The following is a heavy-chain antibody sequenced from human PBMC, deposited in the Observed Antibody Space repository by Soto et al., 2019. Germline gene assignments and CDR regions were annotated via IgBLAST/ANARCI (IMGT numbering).Heavy chain of an antibody. V-gene: IGHV5-10-1*01. CDR1: GYSFNTFW. CDR2: IDPGDSNT. D-gene: IGHD2-15*01. J-gene: IGHJ6*02. Sequence: GESLKISCKASGYSFNTFWISWVRQVPGKGLEWMGRIDPGDSNTNYSPSLQGHVTLSVDKSIGTAYLQWSSLKASDTGIYYCARQGGYYYNGMDVCDQGPPGTVS. CDR3: ARQGGYYYNGMDV.